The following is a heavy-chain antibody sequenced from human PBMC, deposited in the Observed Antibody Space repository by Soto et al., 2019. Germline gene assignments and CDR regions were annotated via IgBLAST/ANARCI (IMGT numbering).Heavy chain of an antibody. CDR2: INAGNGNT. D-gene: IGHD2-2*02. J-gene: IGHJ4*02. CDR3: AKSATVPAAIAY. Sequence: GASVKVSCKASGYTFTSYALHWVRQAPGQRLEWMGWINAGNGNTKYSQKFQGRVTITRDTSASTAYMELSSLRSEDTAVYYCAKSATVPAAIAYWGQGTLVTVSS. CDR1: GYTFTSYA. V-gene: IGHV1-3*01.